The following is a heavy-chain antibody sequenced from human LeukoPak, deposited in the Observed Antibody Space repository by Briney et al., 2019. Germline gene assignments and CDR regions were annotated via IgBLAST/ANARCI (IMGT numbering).Heavy chain of an antibody. CDR3: ATITATGLDAFDI. CDR1: GYTFTSYG. D-gene: IGHD6-13*01. V-gene: IGHV1-18*01. Sequence: ASVKVSCKASGYTFTSYGISWVRQAPGEGLEWMGWISAYNGNTNYAQKLQGRVTMTTDTSTSTAYMELRSLRSDDTAVYYCATITATGLDAFDIWGQGTMVTVSS. CDR2: ISAYNGNT. J-gene: IGHJ3*02.